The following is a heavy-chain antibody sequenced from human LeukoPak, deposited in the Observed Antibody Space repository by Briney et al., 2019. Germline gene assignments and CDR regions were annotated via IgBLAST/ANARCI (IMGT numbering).Heavy chain of an antibody. Sequence: GGSLRLSCAASGCTFSSYSMTWVRQAPGKGLEWVSSISSSSSYIYYADSVKGRFTISRDNAKNSLSLQMNSLRAEDTAVYYCARSLAYCGGDCYSLLSRFDPWDQGTLVTVSS. CDR1: GCTFSSYS. CDR2: ISSSSSYI. D-gene: IGHD2-21*02. CDR3: ARSLAYCGGDCYSLLSRFDP. V-gene: IGHV3-21*01. J-gene: IGHJ5*02.